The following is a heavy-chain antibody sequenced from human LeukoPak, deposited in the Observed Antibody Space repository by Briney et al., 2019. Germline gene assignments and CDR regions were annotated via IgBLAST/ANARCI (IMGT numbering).Heavy chain of an antibody. V-gene: IGHV1-69*13. D-gene: IGHD2-2*01. CDR3: ARSEVPAAISYGMDV. CDR1: GGTFSSNA. Sequence: GASVKVSCKASGGTFSSNAISWVRQAPGQGLEWMGGIIPIFGTANYAQKFQGRVTITADESTSTAYMELSSLRSEDTAVYYCARSEVPAAISYGMDVWGQGTTVTVSS. J-gene: IGHJ6*02. CDR2: IIPIFGTA.